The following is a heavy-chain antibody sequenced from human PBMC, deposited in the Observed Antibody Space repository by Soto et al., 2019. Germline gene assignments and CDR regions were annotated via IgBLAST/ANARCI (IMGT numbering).Heavy chain of an antibody. D-gene: IGHD3-16*02. J-gene: IGHJ4*02. CDR1: GGSISSGDYY. Sequence: QVQLQESGPGLVKPSQTLSLTCTVSGGSISSGDYYWSWIRQPPGKGLEWIGYIYYSGSTYYNPSLKSRVTISVDTSKNQFSLKLSSVTAADTAVYYCARDGDYVWGSYRYQYFDYWGQGTLVTVSS. CDR3: ARDGDYVWGSYRYQYFDY. V-gene: IGHV4-30-4*01. CDR2: IYYSGST.